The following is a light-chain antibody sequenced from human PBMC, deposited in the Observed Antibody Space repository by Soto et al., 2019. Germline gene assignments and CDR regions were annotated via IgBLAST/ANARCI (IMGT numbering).Light chain of an antibody. CDR1: QSVSSN. J-gene: IGKJ1*01. CDR3: QQYGSSPET. CDR2: DVS. Sequence: EIVMTQSPATLSVSPGERATLSFRASQSVSSNLAWYQQKPGQAPRLLIYDVSSRATGIPDRFSGSGSGTDFTLTVSRLEPEDFAVYYCQQYGSSPETFGQGTKVDIK. V-gene: IGKV3-20*01.